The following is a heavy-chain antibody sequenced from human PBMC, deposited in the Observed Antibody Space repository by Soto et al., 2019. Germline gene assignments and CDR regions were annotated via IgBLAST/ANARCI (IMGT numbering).Heavy chain of an antibody. Sequence: QLQLQESGPGLVKPSQTLSLTCAVSGGSISNGGYYWSWIRPHPGKGLEWIGSIYFSGSTYYNPSLKDHVTISVATPKNQFSLKLSSVTAADTSVYYCARDSHSRQHNHRWGAGYMDVCGKGTTVTDSS. J-gene: IGHJ6*03. V-gene: IGHV4-31*11. D-gene: IGHD3-16*01. CDR1: GGSISNGGYY. CDR2: IYFSGST. CDR3: ARDSHSRQHNHRWGAGYMDV.